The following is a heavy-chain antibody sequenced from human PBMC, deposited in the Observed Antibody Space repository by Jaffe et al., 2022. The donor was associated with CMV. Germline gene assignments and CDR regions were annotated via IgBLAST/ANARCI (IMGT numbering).Heavy chain of an antibody. J-gene: IGHJ4*02. Sequence: QVQLVQSGAEVKKPGSSVKVSCKASGGTFSSYAISWVRQAPGQGLEWMGRIIPILGIANYAQKFQGRVTITADKSTSTAYMELSSLRSEDTAVYYCARDQGSGYYWLPFDYWGQGTLVTVSS. D-gene: IGHD3-22*01. CDR2: IIPILGIA. CDR1: GGTFSSYA. V-gene: IGHV1-69*09. CDR3: ARDQGSGYYWLPFDY.